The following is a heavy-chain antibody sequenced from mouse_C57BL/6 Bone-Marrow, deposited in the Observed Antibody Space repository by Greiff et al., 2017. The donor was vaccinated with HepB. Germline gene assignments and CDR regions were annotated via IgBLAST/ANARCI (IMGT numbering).Heavy chain of an antibody. Sequence: QVQLQQSGAELARPGASVKLSCKASGYTFTSYGISWVKQRPGQGLEWIGEIHPKSGNTYYNEKFKGKATLTADKSSSTAYVELRSLTSEDSAVYLCARGVTNPAWFAYGGQGTLVTVSA. V-gene: IGHV1-81*01. CDR3: ARGVTNPAWFAY. CDR2: IHPKSGNT. J-gene: IGHJ3*01. D-gene: IGHD2-2*01. CDR1: GYTFTSYG.